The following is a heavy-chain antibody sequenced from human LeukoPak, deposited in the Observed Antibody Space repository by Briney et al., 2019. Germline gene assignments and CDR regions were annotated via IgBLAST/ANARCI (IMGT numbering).Heavy chain of an antibody. J-gene: IGHJ1*01. CDR3: ARGIYDSSDFEYFQD. V-gene: IGHV1-46*01. CDR2: INPSGGST. CDR1: GYTFTSYY. Sequence: ASVKVSCKASGYTFTSYYMHWVRQAPGQGLEWMGIINPSGGSTSYAQKFQGRVTLTRDTSISTAYMELSRLRSDDTAVYYCARGIYDSSDFEYFQDWGQGTLVAVSS. D-gene: IGHD3-22*01.